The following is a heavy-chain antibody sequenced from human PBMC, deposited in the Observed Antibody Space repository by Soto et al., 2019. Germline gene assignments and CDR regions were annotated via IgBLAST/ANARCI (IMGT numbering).Heavy chain of an antibody. V-gene: IGHV2-5*01. CDR2: IYWNDDK. Sequence: SGPTLVNPTQTLTLTCTFSGFSLSTSGVGVGWIRQPPGKALEWLALIYWNDDKRYSPSLKSRLTITKDTSKNQVVLTMTNMDPVDTATYYRALCIAVAGTSWFDPWVQGTLVTVSS. D-gene: IGHD6-19*01. CDR3: ALCIAVAGTSWFDP. CDR1: GFSLSTSGVG. J-gene: IGHJ5*02.